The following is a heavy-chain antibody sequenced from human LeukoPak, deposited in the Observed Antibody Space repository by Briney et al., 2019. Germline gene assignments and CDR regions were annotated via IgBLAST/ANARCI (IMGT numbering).Heavy chain of an antibody. CDR1: GFTFSDFG. CDR3: ARDRQWLARYNDGMDV. Sequence: GRSLRLSCAASGFTFSDFGMHWVRQGPGKGLEWVAVIWFDGSKKSYADSVKGRVTISRDDSRNTLYLQLNNLRVDDTAIYCCARDRQWLARYNDGMDVWGQGTTVTVS. J-gene: IGHJ6*02. V-gene: IGHV3-33*01. CDR2: IWFDGSKK. D-gene: IGHD6-19*01.